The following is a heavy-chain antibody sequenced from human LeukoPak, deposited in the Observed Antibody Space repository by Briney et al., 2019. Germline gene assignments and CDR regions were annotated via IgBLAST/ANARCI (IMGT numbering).Heavy chain of an antibody. Sequence: SETLSLTCTVSGGSISSYYWSWIRQPPGKGLEWIGHIYYSGSTNYNPSLKSRVTISVDTSKNQFSLKLSSVTAADTAVYYCAREDSSGYLDYWGQGTLVTVSS. D-gene: IGHD3-22*01. CDR3: AREDSSGYLDY. CDR2: IYYSGST. V-gene: IGHV4-59*01. CDR1: GGSISSYY. J-gene: IGHJ4*02.